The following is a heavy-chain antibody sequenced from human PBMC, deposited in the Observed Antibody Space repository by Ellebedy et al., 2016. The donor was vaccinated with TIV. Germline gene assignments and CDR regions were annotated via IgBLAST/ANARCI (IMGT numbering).Heavy chain of an antibody. CDR3: ARQGGFRKLIYYYYGMDV. D-gene: IGHD3-16*01. J-gene: IGHJ6*02. V-gene: IGHV5-10-1*01. CDR1: GYSFTSYW. CDR2: IDPSDSYT. Sequence: GESLKISCKGSGYSFTSYWISWVRQMPGKGLEWIGRIDPSDSYTNYSPSFQGHVTISADKSISTAYLQWSSLKASDTAMYYCARQGGFRKLIYYYYGMDVWGQGTTVTVSS.